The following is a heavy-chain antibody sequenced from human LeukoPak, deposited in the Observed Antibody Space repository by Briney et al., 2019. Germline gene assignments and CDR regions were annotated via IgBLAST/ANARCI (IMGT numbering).Heavy chain of an antibody. CDR3: AKDYSSSWYVLDY. CDR2: IRYDGSNK. V-gene: IGHV3-30*02. Sequence: PGGSLRLACAASVFTFSSYGMNWVRQAPDKGLEWVAFIRYDGSNKYYADSVKGRFTISRDNSKNTLYLQLNSLRAEDTAVYYCAKDYSSSWYVLDYWGQGTLVTVSS. J-gene: IGHJ4*02. D-gene: IGHD6-13*01. CDR1: VFTFSSYG.